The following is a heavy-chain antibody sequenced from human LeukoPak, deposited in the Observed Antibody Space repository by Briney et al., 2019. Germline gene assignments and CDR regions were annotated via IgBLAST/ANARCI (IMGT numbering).Heavy chain of an antibody. D-gene: IGHD6-13*01. CDR2: IIPILGIA. CDR3: ARVRAAAENYYYYGTDV. Sequence: ASVKVSCKASGGTFSSYAISWVRQAPGQGLEWMGRIIPILGIANYAQKFQGRVTITADKSTSTAYMELSSLRSEDTAVYYCARVRAAAENYYYYGTDVWGQGTTVTVSS. V-gene: IGHV1-69*04. J-gene: IGHJ6*02. CDR1: GGTFSSYA.